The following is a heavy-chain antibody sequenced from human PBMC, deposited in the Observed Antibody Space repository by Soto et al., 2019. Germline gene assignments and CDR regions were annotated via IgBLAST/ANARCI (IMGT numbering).Heavy chain of an antibody. CDR1: GFTFCSYW. CDR3: ARDGSDSSGWYYYYYGMDV. D-gene: IGHD6-19*01. J-gene: IGHJ6*02. Sequence: GESLKISCAASGFTFCSYWMHWVRQAPGTGLVWVSRINSDGSSTSYADSVKGRFTISRDNAKNTLYLQMNSLRAEDTAVYYCARDGSDSSGWYYYYYGMDVWGQGTTVTVSS. CDR2: INSDGSST. V-gene: IGHV3-74*01.